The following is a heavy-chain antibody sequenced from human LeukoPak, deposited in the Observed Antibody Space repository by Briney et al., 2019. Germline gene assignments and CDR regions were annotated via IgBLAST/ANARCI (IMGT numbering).Heavy chain of an antibody. Sequence: PSETLCLTCAVSGGSFSGYYWSWIRQPPGKGLEWIGEINHSGGTKYNPSLKSRVTISVDTSKNQFSLKLSSVTAADTAVYYCARPYCSSTSCYDWDDYWGQGTLVTVSS. CDR1: GGSFSGYY. V-gene: IGHV4-34*01. J-gene: IGHJ4*02. CDR2: INHSGGT. CDR3: ARPYCSSTSCYDWDDY. D-gene: IGHD2-2*01.